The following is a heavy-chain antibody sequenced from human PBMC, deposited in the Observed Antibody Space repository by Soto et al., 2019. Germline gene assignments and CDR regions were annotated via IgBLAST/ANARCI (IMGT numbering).Heavy chain of an antibody. Sequence: ASVKVCCKASGYTFTSYGSRWVRQANGQGLEWMGWTSAYNGNTNYAQKLQGRVTMTTDTSTSTAYMELRSLRSDDTAVYYCARDCSSTSCYDTDYYYYGMDVWGQGTTVTVSS. J-gene: IGHJ6*02. CDR2: TSAYNGNT. CDR3: ARDCSSTSCYDTDYYYYGMDV. D-gene: IGHD2-2*01. V-gene: IGHV1-18*01. CDR1: GYTFTSYG.